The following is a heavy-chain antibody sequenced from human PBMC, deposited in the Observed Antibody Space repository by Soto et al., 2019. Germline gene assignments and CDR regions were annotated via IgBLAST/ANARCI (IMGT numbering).Heavy chain of an antibody. CDR2: ISFDGSNE. Sequence: LRLSCAASGFTFSDYAMHWVRQAPGKGLEWVAIISFDGSNEHYADSVQGRFTISRDNSENTLYLQMNSLRADDTAVYYCARPAATVIFYSGMDVWGQGTTVTVSS. CDR3: ARPAATVIFYSGMDV. CDR1: GFTFSDYA. V-gene: IGHV3-30-3*01. D-gene: IGHD4-17*01. J-gene: IGHJ6*02.